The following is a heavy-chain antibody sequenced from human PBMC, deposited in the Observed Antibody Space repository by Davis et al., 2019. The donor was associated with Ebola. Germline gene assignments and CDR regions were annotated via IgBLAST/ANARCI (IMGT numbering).Heavy chain of an antibody. CDR3: ARGRPLAVAGTRPIWFDP. V-gene: IGHV4-34*01. Sequence: PSETLSLTCAVYGGSFSGYYWSWIRQPPGKGLEWIGEINHSGSTNYNPSLKSPVTISVDTSKNQFSLKLSSVTAADTAVYYCARGRPLAVAGTRPIWFDPWGQGTLVTVSS. CDR1: GGSFSGYY. J-gene: IGHJ5*02. CDR2: INHSGST. D-gene: IGHD6-19*01.